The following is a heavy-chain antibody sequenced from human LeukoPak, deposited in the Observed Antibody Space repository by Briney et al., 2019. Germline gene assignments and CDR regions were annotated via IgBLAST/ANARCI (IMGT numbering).Heavy chain of an antibody. CDR1: GFTFSSYA. V-gene: IGHV3-23*01. Sequence: GGSLGLSCAASGFTFSSYAMSWVRQAPGKGLEWVSAISGSGGSTYYADSVKGRFTISRDNSKNTLYLQMNSLRAEDTAVYYCAKGRYDSSGYSDYWGQGTLVTVSS. CDR3: AKGRYDSSGYSDY. D-gene: IGHD3-22*01. J-gene: IGHJ4*02. CDR2: ISGSGGST.